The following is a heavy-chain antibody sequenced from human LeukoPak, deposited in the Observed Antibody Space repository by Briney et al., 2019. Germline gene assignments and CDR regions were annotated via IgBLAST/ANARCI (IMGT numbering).Heavy chain of an antibody. CDR3: ARDLLEWYFDY. J-gene: IGHJ4*02. CDR1: GLTFSSTY. Sequence: PGGSLRLSCAASGLTFSSTYMSWVRQTPGKGLEWVSVIYSGGSTYYADSVKGRFTISRDNSKHTLYLQMNSLRAEDTAVYYCARDLLEWYFDYWGQGTLVTVSS. V-gene: IGHV3-66*01. D-gene: IGHD3-3*01. CDR2: IYSGGST.